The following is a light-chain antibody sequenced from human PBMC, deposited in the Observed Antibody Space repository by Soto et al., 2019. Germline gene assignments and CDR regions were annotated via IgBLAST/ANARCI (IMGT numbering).Light chain of an antibody. CDR2: DVS. CDR1: SSDVGGYNY. V-gene: IGLV2-14*01. J-gene: IGLJ1*01. CDR3: SSYTSSSTLCV. Sequence: SSLSPPSPLSGSPGQSVTLSCPGNSSDVGGYNYVSWYQQHPGKAPKLMIYDVSNRPSGVSNRFSGSKSGNTASLTISGLQAEDEADYYCSSYTSSSTLCVFGTGTKVTVL.